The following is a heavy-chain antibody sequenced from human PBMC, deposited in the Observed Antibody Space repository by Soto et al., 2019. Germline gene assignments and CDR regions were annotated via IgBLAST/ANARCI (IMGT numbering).Heavy chain of an antibody. J-gene: IGHJ6*02. CDR2: ISSSSRST. CDR3: ARDRIGSTDYYSCGMEV. CDR1: EFTFSNYG. V-gene: IGHV3-48*01. D-gene: IGHD2-8*02. Sequence: EVQLVESGGGLVRPGGSLRLSCAGSEFTFSNYGMNWVRQAPGKGVEWVSYISSSSRSTHFADSVKGRFTISRDNAKKLVYRHMYSLRAEDTAVYYCARDRIGSTDYYSCGMEVWGLRTTVTVSS.